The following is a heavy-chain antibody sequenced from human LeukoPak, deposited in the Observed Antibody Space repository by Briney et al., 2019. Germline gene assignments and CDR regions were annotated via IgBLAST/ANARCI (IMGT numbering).Heavy chain of an antibody. V-gene: IGHV3-20*01. CDR2: INWNGGST. CDR3: ARMSGSGFYFYMDV. Sequence: GGTLRLSCAASGFTFSSYGMSWVRQAPGKGLEWVSGINWNGGSTGYADSVKGRFTISRDNAKNSLYLQMNSLRAEDTALYHCARMSGSGFYFYMDVWGKGTTVTISS. CDR1: GFTFSSYG. D-gene: IGHD3-10*01. J-gene: IGHJ6*03.